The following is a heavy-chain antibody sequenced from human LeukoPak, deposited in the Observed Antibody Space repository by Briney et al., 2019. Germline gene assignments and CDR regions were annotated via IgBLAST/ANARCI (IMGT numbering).Heavy chain of an antibody. V-gene: IGHV4-34*01. D-gene: IGHD2-15*01. CDR1: GGSFSGYY. Sequence: PSETLSLTCGVYGGSFSGYYWTWIRQPPGKGLEWIGEINHSGSTNYNPSLKSRVTISVDTSKNQFSLKLSSVTAADTAVYYCARASIRGPSHLDYWGQGTLVTVSS. CDR2: INHSGST. J-gene: IGHJ4*02. CDR3: ARASIRGPSHLDY.